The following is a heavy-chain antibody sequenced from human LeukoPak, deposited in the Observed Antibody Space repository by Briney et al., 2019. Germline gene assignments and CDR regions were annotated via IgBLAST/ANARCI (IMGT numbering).Heavy chain of an antibody. V-gene: IGHV4-59*08. Sequence: PSETLSLTCTVSGGSISSYYWSWIRQPPGKGLEWIGYIYYSGSTNYNPSLKSRVTISVDTSKNQFSLKLSSVTAADTAVYYCARQSEQWLVPGWWFDPWGQGTLVTVSS. D-gene: IGHD6-19*01. CDR3: ARQSEQWLVPGWWFDP. CDR1: GGSISSYY. CDR2: IYYSGST. J-gene: IGHJ5*02.